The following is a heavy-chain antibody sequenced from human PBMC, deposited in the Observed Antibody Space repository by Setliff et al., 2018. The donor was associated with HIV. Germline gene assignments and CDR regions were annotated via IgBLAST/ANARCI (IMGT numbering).Heavy chain of an antibody. CDR1: GGTFRGFG. Sequence: ASVKVSCKASGGTFRGFGISWVVQAPGQGLEWMGQIIPIFGTPRYAQKFQGRVKITADESTSTVYMELSSLRSEDTAVYYCATNPEMATINYYNYYMDVLGKGTTVTVSS. V-gene: IGHV1-69*13. CDR3: ATNPEMATINYYNYYMDV. D-gene: IGHD5-12*01. CDR2: IIPIFGTP. J-gene: IGHJ6*03.